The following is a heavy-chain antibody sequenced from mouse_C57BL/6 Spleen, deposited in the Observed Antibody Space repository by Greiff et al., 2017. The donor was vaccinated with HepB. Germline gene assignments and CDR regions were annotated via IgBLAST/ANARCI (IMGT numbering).Heavy chain of an antibody. CDR3: ARSDTTAYYFDY. CDR1: GYTFTSYW. J-gene: IGHJ2*01. D-gene: IGHD1-2*01. V-gene: IGHV1-55*01. Sequence: VQLQQPGAELVKPGASVKMSCKASGYTFTSYWITWVKQRPGQGLEWIGDIYPGSGSTNYNEKFKSKATLTVDTSSSTAYMQLSSLTSEDSAVYYCARSDTTAYYFDYWGQGTTLTVSS. CDR2: IYPGSGST.